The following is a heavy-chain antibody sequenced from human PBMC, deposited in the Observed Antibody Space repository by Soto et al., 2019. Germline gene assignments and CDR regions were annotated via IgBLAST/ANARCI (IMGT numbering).Heavy chain of an antibody. CDR3: ASIHPSYWNYYDSSGFNDAFDI. CDR1: GFTLSNYW. D-gene: IGHD3-22*01. V-gene: IGHV3-7*05. CDR2: INYDGSEK. J-gene: IGHJ3*02. Sequence: PGGSLRLSCAASGFTLSNYWMTWVRQAPGKGLEWVANINYDGSEKNYVDSVKGRFTISRDNAKNSLYLQMNSLRAEDTAVYYCASIHPSYWNYYDSSGFNDAFDIWGQGTMVTVSS.